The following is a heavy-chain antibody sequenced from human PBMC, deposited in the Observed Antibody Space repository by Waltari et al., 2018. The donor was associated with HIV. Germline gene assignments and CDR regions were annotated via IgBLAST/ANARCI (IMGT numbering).Heavy chain of an antibody. Sequence: QVQLVQSGAEVKKPGASVQVSCKASGYTFTGYYMHWARQAPGQGLEWLGWINPSSGGNNYARKGQGRVTMPRDTSISTAYMEQSRLRSDDTAVYDCARGPPYGYGLGSPGGGWFDPWGQGTRVTVSS. J-gene: IGHJ5*02. V-gene: IGHV1-2*02. D-gene: IGHD3-10*01. CDR1: GYTFTGYY. CDR2: INPSSGGN. CDR3: ARGPPYGYGLGSPGGGWFDP.